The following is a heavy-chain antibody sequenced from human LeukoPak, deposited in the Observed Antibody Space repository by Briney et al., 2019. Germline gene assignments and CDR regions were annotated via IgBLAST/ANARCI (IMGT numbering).Heavy chain of an antibody. CDR3: AREYGDLDY. J-gene: IGHJ4*02. CDR1: GYTFTGYY. V-gene: IGHV1-2*02. CDR2: ISPNSDDT. Sequence: GASVKISCKASGYTFTGYYLHWVRQAPGQGLEWMGWISPNSDDTNYAQKFRGRVNMTRDTSISTAYMELSRLRSDDTAIYYCAREYGDLDYWGQGTLVTVSS. D-gene: IGHD4-17*01.